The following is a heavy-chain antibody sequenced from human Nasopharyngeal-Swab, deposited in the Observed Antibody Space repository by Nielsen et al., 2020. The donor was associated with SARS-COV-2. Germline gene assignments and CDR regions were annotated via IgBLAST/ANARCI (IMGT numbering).Heavy chain of an antibody. J-gene: IGHJ4*02. CDR2: IGDKDHNYAT. Sequence: VRQMPGKGLEWVGRIGDKDHNYATTYGASVQGRFTISRDDSKNTAFLQMDSLKTEDTALYYCMTDFYFDYWGQGTLVTVSS. CDR3: MTDFYFDY. V-gene: IGHV3-73*01.